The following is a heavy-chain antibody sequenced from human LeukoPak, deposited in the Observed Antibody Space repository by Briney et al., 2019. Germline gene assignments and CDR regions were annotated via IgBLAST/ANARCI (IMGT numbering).Heavy chain of an antibody. D-gene: IGHD3-10*01. CDR1: GFTFSSYS. Sequence: GGSLRLSCAASGFTFSSYSMNWVRQAPGKGLEWVSSISSSSSYIYYADSVKGRFTISRDNAKNSLYLQMNSLRAEDTAVYYCARSLGEFYMDVWGKGTTVTVSS. CDR3: ARSLGEFYMDV. CDR2: ISSSSSYI. V-gene: IGHV3-21*01. J-gene: IGHJ6*03.